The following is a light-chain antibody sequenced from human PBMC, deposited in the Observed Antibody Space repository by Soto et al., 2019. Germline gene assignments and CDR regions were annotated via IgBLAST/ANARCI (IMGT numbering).Light chain of an antibody. V-gene: IGKV3-15*01. J-gene: IGKJ4*01. CDR2: RAS. CDR1: QSVGSN. Sequence: EVVMTQSPATLSVSPGERTSLSCRASQSVGSNLGWYQQKPGQAPRLLIYRASTRATGIPARFSGSGSGTEFTLTISSLQSEDIAVYYCQQYAKWPLTVGGGTKVEIK. CDR3: QQYAKWPLT.